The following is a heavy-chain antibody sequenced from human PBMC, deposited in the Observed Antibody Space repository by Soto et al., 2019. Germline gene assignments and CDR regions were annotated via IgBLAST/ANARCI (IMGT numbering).Heavy chain of an antibody. D-gene: IGHD2-2*01. V-gene: IGHV2-5*02. J-gene: IGHJ4*02. Sequence: QITLKTSGPTLVKPTQTLTLTCTFSGFSLSTSGVGVCWIRQPPGTALDCLALIYWDDDKSYSPSLKSRLTIPKDTSKNQVVLTMTIMDPVDTPTSYREHSLAASNFVEYEPINSFDYWGPGTLGTVSS. CDR3: EHSLAASNFVEYEPINSFDY. CDR1: GFSLSTSGVG. CDR2: IYWDDDK.